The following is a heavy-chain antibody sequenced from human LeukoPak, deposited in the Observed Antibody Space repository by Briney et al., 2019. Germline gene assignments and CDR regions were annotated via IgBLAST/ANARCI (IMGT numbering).Heavy chain of an antibody. V-gene: IGHV3-23*01. J-gene: IGHJ4*02. D-gene: IGHD2-2*01. CDR3: ARRYCSSTSCFYYFDY. CDR1: GFTFSSYA. CDR2: ISGSGVAT. Sequence: GGSLRLSCAASGFTFSSYAMSWVRQAPGKGLEWVSAISGSGVATYYADSVKGRFTISRDNAKNSLYLQMNSLRAEDTAVYYCARRYCSSTSCFYYFDYWGQGTLVTVSS.